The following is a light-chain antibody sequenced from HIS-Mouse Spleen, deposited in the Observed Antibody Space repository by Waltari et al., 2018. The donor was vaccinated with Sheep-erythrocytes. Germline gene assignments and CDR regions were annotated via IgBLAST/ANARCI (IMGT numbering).Light chain of an antibody. CDR3: QAWDSSTAV. V-gene: IGLV3-1*01. CDR2: QDS. Sequence: SYELTQPPSVSVSPGQTASITCSGDKLGDKYACWYQQKPGQSPVLVIYQDSKRPSGTPARFSGSNSGNTAPLTISGTQAMEEADYYCQAWDSSTAVFGGGTKLTVL. J-gene: IGLJ2*01. CDR1: KLGDKY.